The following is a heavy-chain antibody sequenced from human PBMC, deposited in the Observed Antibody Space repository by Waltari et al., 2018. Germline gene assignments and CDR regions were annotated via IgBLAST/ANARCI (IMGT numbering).Heavy chain of an antibody. D-gene: IGHD3-10*01. Sequence: DVQLVESGGSLVQPRGSLRLSCAASGFSFSSYGMNWVRQAPGKGLEGCGVLGQHGSTIHDADSARGRLTISRDNAERSVSLHMKDLRVEDTGVYYCARNQDVGDGDGLDHWGRGTLVTVST. CDR1: GFSFSSYG. CDR2: LGQHGSTI. CDR3: ARNQDVGDGDGLDH. J-gene: IGHJ4*02. V-gene: IGHV3-48*03.